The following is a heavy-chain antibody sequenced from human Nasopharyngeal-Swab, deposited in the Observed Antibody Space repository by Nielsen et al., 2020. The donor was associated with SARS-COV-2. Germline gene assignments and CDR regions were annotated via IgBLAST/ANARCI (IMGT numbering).Heavy chain of an antibody. D-gene: IGHD3-3*01. CDR3: ARTGYDFWSGYYPGYYYYGMDV. V-gene: IGHV3-48*04. J-gene: IGHJ6*02. Sequence: VRQAPGQGLEWVSYISSSSSTIYYADSVKGRFTISRDNAKNSLYLQMNSLRAEDTAVYYCARTGYDFWSGYYPGYYYYGMDVWGQGTTVTVSS. CDR2: ISSSSSTI.